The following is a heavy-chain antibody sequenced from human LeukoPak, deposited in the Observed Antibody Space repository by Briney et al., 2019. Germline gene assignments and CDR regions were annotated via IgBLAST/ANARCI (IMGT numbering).Heavy chain of an antibody. Sequence: GGSLRLSCVGSGFTFRSHAMSWVRQAPEKGLEFVSGIYENGGTTYYADSVKGRFSISRDNSKNTLYLQMDSLRAEDTAVYYCARDVVGATYSDWGQGTLVTVSS. CDR1: GFTFRSHA. D-gene: IGHD1-26*01. V-gene: IGHV3-23*01. J-gene: IGHJ4*02. CDR2: IYENGGTT. CDR3: ARDVVGATYSD.